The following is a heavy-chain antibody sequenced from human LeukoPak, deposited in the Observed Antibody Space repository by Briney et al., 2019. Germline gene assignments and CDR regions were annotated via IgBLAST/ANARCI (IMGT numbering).Heavy chain of an antibody. CDR1: GFTFSSYA. Sequence: GGSLRLSCAASGFTFSSYAMHWVRQAPGKGLEWVAVISYDGSNKYYADSVKGRFTISRDNSKNTLYLQMNSLRAEDTAVYYCARAFRPYDSSGYYLNYYGMDVWGQGTTVTVSS. V-gene: IGHV3-30-3*01. CDR3: ARAFRPYDSSGYYLNYYGMDV. J-gene: IGHJ6*02. CDR2: ISYDGSNK. D-gene: IGHD3-22*01.